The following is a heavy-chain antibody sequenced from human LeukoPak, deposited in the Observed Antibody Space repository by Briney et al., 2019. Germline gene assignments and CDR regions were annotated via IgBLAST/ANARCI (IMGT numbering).Heavy chain of an antibody. J-gene: IGHJ4*02. D-gene: IGHD5-18*01. Sequence: GGSLRLSCAASGFTFSDYYMSWIRQAPGKGLEWVSYISSSSSYTNYADSVKGRFTISRDNAKNSLYLQMNSLRAEDTAVYYCASTVDTAMVTSSNYWGQGTLVTVSS. CDR3: ASTVDTAMVTSSNY. V-gene: IGHV3-11*03. CDR2: ISSSSSYT. CDR1: GFTFSDYY.